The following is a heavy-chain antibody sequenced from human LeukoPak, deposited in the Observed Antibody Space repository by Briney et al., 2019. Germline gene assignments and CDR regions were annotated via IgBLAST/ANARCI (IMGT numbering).Heavy chain of an antibody. CDR1: GGSISSYY. CDR3: ATYYYDSSGYYSFDY. J-gene: IGHJ4*02. CDR2: IYYSGST. V-gene: IGHV4-59*01. D-gene: IGHD3-22*01. Sequence: SETLSLTCTVSGGSISSYYWSWIRQPPGKGLEWIGYIYYSGSTNYNPSLKSRVTISVDTSKNQFSLKLSSVTAADTAVYYCATYYYDSSGYYSFDYWGQGTLVTVSS.